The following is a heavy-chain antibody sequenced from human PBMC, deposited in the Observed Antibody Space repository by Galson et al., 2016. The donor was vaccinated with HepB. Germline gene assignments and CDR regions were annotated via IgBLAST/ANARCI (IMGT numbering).Heavy chain of an antibody. CDR2: INNDGVEK. D-gene: IGHD1-26*01. CDR1: GYTFRNYW. CDR3: ARASIVGATSGFDF. V-gene: IGHV3-7*04. J-gene: IGHJ4*02. Sequence: SLRLSCATSGYTFRNYWISWVRQAPGKGLEWVANINNDGVEKNYAGSVKGRFTISRDNAKNSLYLQMDSLRVEDTAVYSCARASIVGATSGFDFWGQGTLVTVSS.